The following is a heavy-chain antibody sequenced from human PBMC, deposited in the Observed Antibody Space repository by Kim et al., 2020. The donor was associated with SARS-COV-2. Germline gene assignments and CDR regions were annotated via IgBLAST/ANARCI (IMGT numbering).Heavy chain of an antibody. D-gene: IGHD1-1*01. J-gene: IGHJ4*01. CDR2: ISYDGSNK. CDR3: AKANSSRTQRGYFVY. V-gene: IGHV3-30*18. CDR1: GFTFSSYG. Sequence: GGSLRLSCAASGFTFSSYGMHWVRQAPGKGLEWVAVISYDGSNKYYADSVKRRFTISRDNSKNTLYLQMNSLRAEDTAVYYCAKANSSRTQRGYFVYWGHGTLVTVSS.